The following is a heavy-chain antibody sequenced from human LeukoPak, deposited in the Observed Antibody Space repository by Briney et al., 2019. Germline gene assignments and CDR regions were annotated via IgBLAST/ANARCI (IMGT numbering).Heavy chain of an antibody. CDR3: ATWDYKSHGFLEWLLSFDY. CDR2: FDPEDGET. D-gene: IGHD3-3*01. Sequence: GASVKVSCKVSGYTLTELSMHWVRQAPGKGLEWMGGFDPEDGETIYAQKFQGRVTMTEDTSTDTAYMELSSLRSEDTAVYYCATWDYKSHGFLEWLLSFDYWGQGTLVTVSS. J-gene: IGHJ4*02. CDR1: GYTLTELS. V-gene: IGHV1-24*01.